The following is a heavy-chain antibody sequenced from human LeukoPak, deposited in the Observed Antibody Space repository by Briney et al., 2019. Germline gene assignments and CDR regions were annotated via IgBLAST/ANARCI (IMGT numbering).Heavy chain of an antibody. Sequence: GGSLSLSCAASGFTFSSYAMSWVRQAPGKGLEWVSAISGSGGSTYYADSVKGRFTISRDNSKNTLYLQMNSLRAEDTAVYYCAKGPTAMVSYYFDYWGQGTLVTVSS. CDR3: AKGPTAMVSYYFDY. D-gene: IGHD5-18*01. V-gene: IGHV3-23*01. CDR1: GFTFSSYA. CDR2: ISGSGGST. J-gene: IGHJ4*02.